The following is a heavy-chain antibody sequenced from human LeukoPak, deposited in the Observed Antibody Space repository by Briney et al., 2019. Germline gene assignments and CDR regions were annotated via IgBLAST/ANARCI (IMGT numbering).Heavy chain of an antibody. CDR1: GFSVSNNY. CDR2: IYSGGST. CDR3: ASDSYSPEYFQH. Sequence: GGSLRLSCAASGFSVSNNYMSWVRQAPGKGLERVSVIYSGGSTFYADSVKGRFTISRGNSKNTLYLQMNSLRAEDTAVYYCASDSYSPEYFQHWGQGTLVTVSS. D-gene: IGHD2-15*01. J-gene: IGHJ1*01. V-gene: IGHV3-66*01.